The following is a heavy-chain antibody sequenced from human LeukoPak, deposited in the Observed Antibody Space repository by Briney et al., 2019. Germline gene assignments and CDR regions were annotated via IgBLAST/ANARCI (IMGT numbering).Heavy chain of an antibody. CDR2: ISSSGSTI. J-gene: IGHJ1*01. V-gene: IGHV3-11*01. D-gene: IGHD1-1*01. Sequence: NPGGSLRLSCAASGFTFSDYYMSWIRQAPGKGLEWVSYISSSGSTIYYADSVKGRFTISRDNAKNSLYLQMNSPRAEDTAVYYCARSATGNRYFQHWGQGTLVTVSS. CDR1: GFTFSDYY. CDR3: ARSATGNRYFQH.